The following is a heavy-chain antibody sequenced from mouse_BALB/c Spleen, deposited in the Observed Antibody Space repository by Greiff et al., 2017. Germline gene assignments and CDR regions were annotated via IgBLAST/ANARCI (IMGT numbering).Heavy chain of an antibody. CDR2: IDPANGNT. J-gene: IGHJ4*01. CDR3: ARDTVVARSYAMDY. V-gene: IGHV14-3*02. CDR1: GFNIKDTY. D-gene: IGHD1-1*01. Sequence: VQLQQSGAELVKPGASVKLSCTASGFNIKDTYMHWVKQRPEQGLEWIGRIDPANGNTKYDPKFQGKATITADTSSNTAYLQLSSLTSEDTAVYYCARDTVVARSYAMDYWGQGTSVTVSS.